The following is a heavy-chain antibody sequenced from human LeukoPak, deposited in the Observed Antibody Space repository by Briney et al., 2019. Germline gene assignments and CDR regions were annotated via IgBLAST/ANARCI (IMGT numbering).Heavy chain of an antibody. V-gene: IGHV4-34*01. D-gene: IGHD5-12*01. CDR3: ARGRGIVATISRYYYYYYMDV. Sequence: SETLSLTCAVYGGSFSGYYWSWIRQPPGKGLEWIGEINHIGSTNYNPSLKSRVTISVDTSKNQFSLKLSSVTAADTAVYYCARGRGIVATISRYYYYYYMDVWGKGSTVTLSS. J-gene: IGHJ6*03. CDR1: GGSFSGYY. CDR2: INHIGST.